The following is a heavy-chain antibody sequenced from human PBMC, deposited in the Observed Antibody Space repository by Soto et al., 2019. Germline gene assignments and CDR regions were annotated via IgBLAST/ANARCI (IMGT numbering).Heavy chain of an antibody. V-gene: IGHV3-21*01. Sequence: EVQLVESGGGLVQPGGSLRLSCAASGFTFSSYSMNWVRQAPGKGLEWVSSISSSSSYIYYADSVKGRFTISRDNAKNSLYLQMNSLRAEDTAVYYCARDRSAPADIVVVPAAPADNWFDPWGQGTLVTVSS. J-gene: IGHJ5*02. CDR3: ARDRSAPADIVVVPAAPADNWFDP. D-gene: IGHD2-2*01. CDR1: GFTFSSYS. CDR2: ISSSSSYI.